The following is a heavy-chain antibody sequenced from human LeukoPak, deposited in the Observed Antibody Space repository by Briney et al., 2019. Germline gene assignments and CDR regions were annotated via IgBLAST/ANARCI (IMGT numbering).Heavy chain of an antibody. Sequence: GGSLRLSCGASGFSFMTYSMHWVRQAPGKGLEWVAVISFDGSDTEYADSMKGRFTISRDNAKNSLYLQMNSLRAEDTAVYYCARARAPGAFDIWGQGTMVTVSS. CDR3: ARARAPGAFDI. J-gene: IGHJ3*02. V-gene: IGHV3-30*04. CDR2: ISFDGSDT. CDR1: GFSFMTYS.